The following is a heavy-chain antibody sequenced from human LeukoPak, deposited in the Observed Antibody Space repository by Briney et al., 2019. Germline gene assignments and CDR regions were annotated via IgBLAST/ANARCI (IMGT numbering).Heavy chain of an antibody. V-gene: IGHV4-39*07. CDR1: GGSISSSSYY. CDR2: IYYSGST. J-gene: IGHJ4*02. D-gene: IGHD6-6*01. Sequence: PSETLSLTCTVSGGSISSSSYYWGWIRQPPGKGLEWIGSIYYSGSTYYNPSLKSRVTISVDTSKNQFSLKLSSVTAAATAVYYHAVEYRSSSRPFEFWGQGTLVTVSS. CDR3: AVEYRSSSRPFEF.